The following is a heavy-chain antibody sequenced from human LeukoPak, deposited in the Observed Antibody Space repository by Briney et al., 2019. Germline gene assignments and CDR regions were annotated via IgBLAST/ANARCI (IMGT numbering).Heavy chain of an antibody. D-gene: IGHD1-26*01. V-gene: IGHV4-61*01. Sequence: SETLSLTCTVSGGSISSSSYYWSWIRQPPGKGLEWIGYIYYSGSTNYNPSLKSRVTISVDTSKNQFSLKLSSVTAADTAVYYCARDGRIVGADDAFDIWGQGTMVTVSS. CDR1: GGSISSSSYY. CDR2: IYYSGST. CDR3: ARDGRIVGADDAFDI. J-gene: IGHJ3*02.